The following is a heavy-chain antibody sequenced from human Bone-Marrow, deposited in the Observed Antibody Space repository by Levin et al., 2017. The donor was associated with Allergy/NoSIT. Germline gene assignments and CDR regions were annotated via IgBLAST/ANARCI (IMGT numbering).Heavy chain of an antibody. CDR3: AKDRGGIAARPGAFDI. V-gene: IGHV3-9*01. J-gene: IGHJ3*02. Sequence: SLKISCAASGFTFDDYAMHWVRQAPGKGLEWVSGISWNSGSIGYADSVKGRFTISRDNAKNSLYLQMNSLRAEDTALYYCAKDRGGIAARPGAFDIWGQGTMVTVSS. CDR2: ISWNSGSI. CDR1: GFTFDDYA. D-gene: IGHD6-6*01.